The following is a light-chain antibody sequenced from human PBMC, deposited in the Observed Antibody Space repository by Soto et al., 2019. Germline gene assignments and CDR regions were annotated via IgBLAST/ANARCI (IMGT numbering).Light chain of an antibody. V-gene: IGLV2-14*01. CDR1: SSDVGGYDY. CDR3: TSYTSSSTQV. Sequence: QSALTQPASVSGSPGQSITISCTGTSSDVGGYDYVSWYQQHPGTAPRLIIFEVTNRPSGVSNRFSGSKSGNTASLTIPGLQAEDEADYYCTSYTSSSTQVFGTGTKVTVL. CDR2: EVT. J-gene: IGLJ1*01.